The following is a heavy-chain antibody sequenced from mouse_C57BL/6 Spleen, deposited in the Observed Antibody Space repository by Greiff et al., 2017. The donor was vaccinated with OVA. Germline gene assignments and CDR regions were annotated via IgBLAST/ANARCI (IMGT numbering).Heavy chain of an antibody. CDR3: ARAKGYGNYGYFDV. V-gene: IGHV3-6*01. CDR1: GYSITSGYY. J-gene: IGHJ1*03. D-gene: IGHD2-1*01. Sequence: EVKVEESGPGLVKPSQSLSLTCSVTGYSITSGYYWNWIRQFPGNKLEWMGYISYDGSNNYNPSLKNRISITRDTSKNQFFLKLNSVTTEDTATYYCARAKGYGNYGYFDVWGTGTTVTVSS. CDR2: ISYDGSN.